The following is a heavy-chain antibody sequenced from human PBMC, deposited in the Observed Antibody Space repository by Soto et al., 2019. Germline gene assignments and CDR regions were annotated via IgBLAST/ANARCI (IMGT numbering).Heavy chain of an antibody. CDR2: ISGSGGST. D-gene: IGHD3-16*02. V-gene: IGHV3-23*01. J-gene: IGHJ4*02. CDR1: GFTFSSYA. Sequence: PRLSCAASGFTFSSYAMSWVRQAPGKGLEWVSAISGSGGSTYYADSVKGRFTISRDNSKNTLYLQMNSLRAEDTAVYYCAKGNDYVWGSYRSIDYWGQGTLITVSS. CDR3: AKGNDYVWGSYRSIDY.